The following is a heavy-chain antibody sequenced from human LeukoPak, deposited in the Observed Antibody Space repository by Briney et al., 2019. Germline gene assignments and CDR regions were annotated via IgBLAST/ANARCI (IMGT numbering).Heavy chain of an antibody. Sequence: GGSLRLSCTVSGFTVNSNYMSWVRQAPGKGLEWVSVMSSGGSTYYRDSVKGRFTFSRDNSKNTLYLQMNSLRAEDTAVYYCARVTLRRAFDIWGQGTMVTVSS. D-gene: IGHD4/OR15-4a*01. CDR1: GFTVNSNY. J-gene: IGHJ3*02. CDR3: ARVTLRRAFDI. CDR2: MSSGGST. V-gene: IGHV3-53*01.